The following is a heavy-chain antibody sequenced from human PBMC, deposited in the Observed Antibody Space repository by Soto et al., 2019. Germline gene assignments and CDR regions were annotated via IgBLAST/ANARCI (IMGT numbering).Heavy chain of an antibody. CDR1: GATFSRHA. CDR2: IIPIFGTA. V-gene: IGHV1-69*01. CDR3: ARGWGYDSSDYYYAY. Sequence: VQLVQSGAEVKKPGSSVNVSCKNSGATFSRHAISWVRQAPGQGLEWMGGIIPIFGTANHAQKFQGRVTIIADESTSTAYMELSSLRSEDTAIYYCARGWGYDSSDYYYAYWGQGTLVIVSS. J-gene: IGHJ4*02. D-gene: IGHD3-22*01.